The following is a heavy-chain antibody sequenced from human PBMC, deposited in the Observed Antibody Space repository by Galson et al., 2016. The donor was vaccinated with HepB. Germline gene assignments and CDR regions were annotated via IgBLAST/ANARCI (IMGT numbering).Heavy chain of an antibody. Sequence: SLRLSCAASGFTFSSYAMHWVRQAPGKGLEWVAVISYDGSNKYYADSVKGRFTISRDNSKNTLYLQMNSLRAEDTAVYYCARDRVYYYGSGTSEYFDYWGQGILVTVSS. V-gene: IGHV3-30-3*01. D-gene: IGHD3-10*01. CDR3: ARDRVYYYGSGTSEYFDY. CDR1: GFTFSSYA. J-gene: IGHJ4*02. CDR2: ISYDGSNK.